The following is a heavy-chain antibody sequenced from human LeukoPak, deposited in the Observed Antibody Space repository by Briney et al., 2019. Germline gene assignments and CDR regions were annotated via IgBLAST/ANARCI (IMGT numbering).Heavy chain of an antibody. J-gene: IGHJ4*02. D-gene: IGHD3-10*01. CDR1: GFSFNTYT. V-gene: IGHV3-21*01. Sequence: GGSLRLTCTASGFSFNTYTMNWVRQPPGKGLEWVSGITATSNYMWYADSVKGRFTISRDNAQNTLYLQMDSLRGEDTAVYYCARTFTALRVGLWGKGTLVIVSS. CDR3: ARTFTALRVGL. CDR2: ITATSNYM.